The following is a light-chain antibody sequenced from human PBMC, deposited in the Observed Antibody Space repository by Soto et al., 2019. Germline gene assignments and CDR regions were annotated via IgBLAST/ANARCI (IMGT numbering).Light chain of an antibody. V-gene: IGLV2-23*03. CDR1: SSDFGIFDL. J-gene: IGLJ2*01. CDR2: EGS. CDR3: CSYAGNRTFV. Sequence: QSVLTQPASVSGSPGQSITISCTATSSDFGIFDLVSWYQQYPGKAPKVIIFEGSKRPSGVSDRFSGYTSGNTASLTISGLQAEDEADYHCCSYAGNRTFVFGGGTKLTVL.